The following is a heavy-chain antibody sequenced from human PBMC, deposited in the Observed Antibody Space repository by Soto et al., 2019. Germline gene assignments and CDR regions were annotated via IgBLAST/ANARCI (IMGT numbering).Heavy chain of an antibody. Sequence: EVQLVESGGDLVQPGGSLRLSCAASGFTFSSNYMHWVRQAPGKGLVWVSFINSDGSSTSYADSVKGRFTISRDNAKNTLYLQMTSLRGEDTAVYSCASRGAVVPGASFDYWGQGTLVTVSS. CDR1: GFTFSSNY. CDR2: INSDGSST. CDR3: ASRGAVVPGASFDY. D-gene: IGHD2-2*01. J-gene: IGHJ4*02. V-gene: IGHV3-74*01.